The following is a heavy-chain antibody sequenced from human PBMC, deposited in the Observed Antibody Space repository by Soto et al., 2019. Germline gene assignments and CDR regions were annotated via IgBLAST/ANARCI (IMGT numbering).Heavy chain of an antibody. D-gene: IGHD1-1*01. Sequence: ASVKVSCKASGYTFTSYDIYRVRQATGQGLEWMGWMNPNTGNSGYAQKFQGRVTMTSDTSISTAHMGLSSLRSEDTAVYYCARRAETNGWNGFGADKYYFDFWGQGTLVTVSS. CDR1: GYTFTSYD. CDR2: MNPNTGNS. V-gene: IGHV1-8*01. CDR3: ARRAETNGWNGFGADKYYFDF. J-gene: IGHJ4*02.